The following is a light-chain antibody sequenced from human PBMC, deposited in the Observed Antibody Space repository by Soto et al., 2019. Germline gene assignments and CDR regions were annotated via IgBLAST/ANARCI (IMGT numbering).Light chain of an antibody. J-gene: IGKJ5*01. CDR3: QQYNDWPPIT. Sequence: EIMMTQSPATLSVSPGERVTLSCRASQSVGNNLAWYQQKPGQAPRLLIYYASTRATGIPARFSGSGSGTEFTLTISSLQSEDFALYYWQQYNDWPPITFGQGTRLEIK. CDR1: QSVGNN. V-gene: IGKV3-15*01. CDR2: YAS.